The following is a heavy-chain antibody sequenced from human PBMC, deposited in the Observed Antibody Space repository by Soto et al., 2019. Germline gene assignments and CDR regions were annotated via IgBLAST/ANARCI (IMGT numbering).Heavy chain of an antibody. D-gene: IGHD4-17*01. J-gene: IGHJ6*03. V-gene: IGHV1-8*01. Sequence: ASVKVSCKASGYTFTSYDINWVRQATGQGLEWMGWMNPNSGNTGYAQKFQGRVTMTRNTSISTAYMELGSLRSEDTAGYYCAASPDYGDYGGDYYYYMDVWGKGTTVTVSS. CDR3: AASPDYGDYGGDYYYYMDV. CDR1: GYTFTSYD. CDR2: MNPNSGNT.